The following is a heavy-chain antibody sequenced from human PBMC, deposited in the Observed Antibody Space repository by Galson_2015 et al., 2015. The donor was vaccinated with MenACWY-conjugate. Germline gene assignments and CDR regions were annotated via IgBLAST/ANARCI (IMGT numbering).Heavy chain of an antibody. CDR1: GGSVSSGGYY. J-gene: IGHJ6*02. Sequence: ETLSLTCTVSGGSVSSGGYYWSWIRQPPEKGLEWMGFIYYRGTTHYNPSLKSRVTISLYTSKNQFSLKLSSVTAADTAVYYSARDRIIPPTYYYYGVDVWGQGTTVTVSS. V-gene: IGHV4-61*08. D-gene: IGHD2-21*01. CDR3: ARDRIIPPTYYYYGVDV. CDR2: IYYRGTT.